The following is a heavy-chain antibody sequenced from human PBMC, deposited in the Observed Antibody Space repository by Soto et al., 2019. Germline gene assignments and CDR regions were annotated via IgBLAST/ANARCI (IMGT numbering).Heavy chain of an antibody. Sequence: EVILVESAGGLVKPGGSLRLSCANSGFVFSSYSMNWVRQAPGKGLEWVSSISASGSYTFHADSVKGRFTISRDNANNLLYLQMSSLRADDTAVYYCAREVIEVTNGMDVWGQGTTVTVSS. CDR1: GFVFSSYS. D-gene: IGHD2-21*01. J-gene: IGHJ6*02. CDR3: AREVIEVTNGMDV. CDR2: ISASGSYT. V-gene: IGHV3-21*01.